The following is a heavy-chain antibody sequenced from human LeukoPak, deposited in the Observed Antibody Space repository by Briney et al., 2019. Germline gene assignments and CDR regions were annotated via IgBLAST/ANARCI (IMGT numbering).Heavy chain of an antibody. CDR1: GYSISSSNW. D-gene: IGHD1-1*01. V-gene: IGHV4-28*01. J-gene: IGHJ4*02. Sequence: SDTLSLTCAVSGYSISSSNWWGWIRQPPGKGLEWIGYIYYSGSTYYNPSLKSRVTMSVDTSKNQSSLKLSSVTAVDTAVYYCASFRTGHFDYWGQGTLVTVSS. CDR2: IYYSGST. CDR3: ASFRTGHFDY.